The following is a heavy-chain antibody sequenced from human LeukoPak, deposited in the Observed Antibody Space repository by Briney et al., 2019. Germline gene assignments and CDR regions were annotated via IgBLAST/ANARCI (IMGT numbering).Heavy chain of an antibody. CDR3: ARGPGSGSYPRQ. Sequence: SETLSLTCTVSGGSIRSYYWTWIRQPPGMGLEWIGYIYYSGSTNNNPSLKSRVTISVDTSKNQFSLKLSSVTAADTAVYYCARGPGSGSYPRQWGQGTLVTVSS. CDR2: IYYSGST. V-gene: IGHV4-59*12. J-gene: IGHJ4*02. D-gene: IGHD1-26*01. CDR1: GGSIRSYY.